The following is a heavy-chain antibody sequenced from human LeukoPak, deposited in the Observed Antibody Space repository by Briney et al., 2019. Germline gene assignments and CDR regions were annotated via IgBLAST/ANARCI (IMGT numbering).Heavy chain of an antibody. Sequence: GGSLRLSCAASGFTFKNYAMHWVRQSPGKGLEWLAFIRLDGTRTHYADFLKGRFTISRDNSENTLSLQMDSLRPDDTAVYYCAKDGDPYFWRGSPRFFDYWGRGTLVTVSS. CDR2: IRLDGTRT. CDR1: GFTFKNYA. V-gene: IGHV3-30*02. J-gene: IGHJ4*02. CDR3: AKDGDPYFWRGSPRFFDY. D-gene: IGHD3-3*01.